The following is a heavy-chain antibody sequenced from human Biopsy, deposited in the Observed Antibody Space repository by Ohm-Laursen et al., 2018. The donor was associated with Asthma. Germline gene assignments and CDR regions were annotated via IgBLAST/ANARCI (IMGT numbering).Heavy chain of an antibody. Sequence: SSVKVSCKASGYTFINYAIHWVRQAPGQRLEWMGWINAGNGNTKYSQKFQGRVTITRDTSASTAYMDLSSLRSEDTAVYYCARTYYDFLTGQVNDAFGIWGQGTVVTVSS. J-gene: IGHJ3*02. CDR3: ARTYYDFLTGQVNDAFGI. D-gene: IGHD3-9*01. CDR2: INAGNGNT. V-gene: IGHV1-3*01. CDR1: GYTFINYA.